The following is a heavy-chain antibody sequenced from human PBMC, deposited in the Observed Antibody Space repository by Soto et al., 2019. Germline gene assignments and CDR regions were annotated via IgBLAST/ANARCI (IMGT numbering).Heavy chain of an antibody. Sequence: SETLSLTCTVSGGSISSYYWSWIRQPPGKGLEWIGYIYYSGSTNYNPSLKSRVTISVDTSKNQFSLKLSSVTAADTAVYYCARDRGGYNWNDAFDIWGQGTMVTVSS. CDR1: GGSISSYY. J-gene: IGHJ3*02. CDR2: IYYSGST. V-gene: IGHV4-59*01. D-gene: IGHD1-20*01. CDR3: ARDRGGYNWNDAFDI.